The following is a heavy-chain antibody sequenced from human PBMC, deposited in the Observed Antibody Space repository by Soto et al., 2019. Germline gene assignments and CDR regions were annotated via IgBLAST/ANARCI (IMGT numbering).Heavy chain of an antibody. V-gene: IGHV3-23*01. J-gene: IGHJ4*02. CDR1: GFTFSSYA. D-gene: IGHD1-26*01. Sequence: PGGSLRLSCAASGFTFSSYAMSWVRQAPGKGLEWVSIISVSGGTTYYADSVTGRFTISRDNSKNTLYLQMNSLRAEDTAVYYCAREGATDVDYWGQGTLVTVSS. CDR2: ISVSGGTT. CDR3: AREGATDVDY.